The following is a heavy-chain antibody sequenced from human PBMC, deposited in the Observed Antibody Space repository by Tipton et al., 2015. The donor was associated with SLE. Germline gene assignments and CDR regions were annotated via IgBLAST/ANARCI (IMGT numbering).Heavy chain of an antibody. CDR3: ARVGSDYYFYMDV. J-gene: IGHJ6*03. CDR2: IYYRGGP. V-gene: IGHV4-34*01. CDR1: GGSLSGHS. Sequence: TLSLTCAVYGGSLSGHSWRWIRQSPGKGLEWVGDIYYRGGPNYNPSLKSRVTISLDTSKSQVALKLNSLTAADTAAYYCARVGSDYYFYMDVWGEGTTVTVSS. D-gene: IGHD3-16*01.